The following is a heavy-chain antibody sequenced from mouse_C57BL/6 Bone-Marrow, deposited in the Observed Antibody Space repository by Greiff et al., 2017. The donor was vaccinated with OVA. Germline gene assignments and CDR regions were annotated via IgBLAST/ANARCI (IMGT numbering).Heavy chain of an antibody. Sequence: GGGLVQPKGSLKLSCAASGFSFNTYAMNWVRQAPGKGLEWVARIRSKSNNYATYYADSVKDRFTISRDDSESMLYLQMNNLKTEDTAMYYCVRRIWITTVVPNWDGSYWGQGTTLTVSS. D-gene: IGHD1-1*01. CDR2: IRSKSNNYAT. J-gene: IGHJ2*01. CDR3: VRRIWITTVVPNWDGSY. CDR1: GFSFNTYA. V-gene: IGHV10-1*01.